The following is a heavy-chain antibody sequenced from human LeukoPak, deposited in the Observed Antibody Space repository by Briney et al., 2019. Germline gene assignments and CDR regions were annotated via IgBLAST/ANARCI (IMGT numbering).Heavy chain of an antibody. V-gene: IGHV3-53*01. CDR3: ARAGSYDHNSFDS. Sequence: GGSLRLSCAASGLTVSSNSMNWVRQAPGKGLEWVSVIYSRGDTYYADSVKGRFSISRDNSKNTLYLQMNSLRAEDTAVYYCARAGSYDHNSFDSWGQGTLVTVSS. D-gene: IGHD3-3*01. J-gene: IGHJ4*02. CDR2: IYSRGDT. CDR1: GLTVSSNS.